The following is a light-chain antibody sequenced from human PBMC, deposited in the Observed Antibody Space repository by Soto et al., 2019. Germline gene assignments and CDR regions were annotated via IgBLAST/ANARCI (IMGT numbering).Light chain of an antibody. V-gene: IGLV2-11*01. CDR3: CSYAGTYTFVV. CDR1: SSDVGGYNC. Sequence: QSVLTQPRSVSGSPGQSVTISCTGTSSDVGGYNCVSWYQQHPGKAPKLMIYDVNKRPSGVPDRFSGSKSGNTASLTTSGLQTEDEADYYCCSYAGTYTFVVFGGGTKLTVL. J-gene: IGLJ2*01. CDR2: DVN.